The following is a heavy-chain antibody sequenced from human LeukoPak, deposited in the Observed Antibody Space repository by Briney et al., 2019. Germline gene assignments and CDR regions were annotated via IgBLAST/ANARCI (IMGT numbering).Heavy chain of an antibody. J-gene: IGHJ5*02. Sequence: PSETLSLTCTVSGGSISSYYWSWIRQPPGKGLEWIGYIYYSGSAYYNPSLKSRVTISVDTSKDQFSLKLSSVTAADTAVYYCARAPGRNNWFDPWGQGTLVTVSS. CDR2: IYYSGSA. V-gene: IGHV4-59*08. CDR1: GGSISSYY. CDR3: ARAPGRNNWFDP.